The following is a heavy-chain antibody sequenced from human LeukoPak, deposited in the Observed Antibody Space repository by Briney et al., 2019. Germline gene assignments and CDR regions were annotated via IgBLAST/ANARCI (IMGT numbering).Heavy chain of an antibody. V-gene: IGHV1-46*01. CDR3: ARGLPIVAVVAATPGLDY. CDR2: INPSGGST. J-gene: IGHJ4*02. CDR1: GYTFTSYY. Sequence: ASVKVSCKASGYTFTSYYMRWVRQAPGQGLEWMGIINPSGGSTSYAQKFQGRVTMTRDTSTSTVYMELSSLRSEDTAVYYCARGLPIVAVVAATPGLDYWGQGTLVTVSS. D-gene: IGHD2-15*01.